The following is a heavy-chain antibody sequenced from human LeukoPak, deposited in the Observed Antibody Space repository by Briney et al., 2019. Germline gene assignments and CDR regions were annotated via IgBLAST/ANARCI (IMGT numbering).Heavy chain of an antibody. CDR2: IRSKTYGGTI. CDR1: GFTFGDYG. CDR3: ARAPYYDFILDY. V-gene: IGHV3-49*03. Sequence: PGRSLRLSCTPSGFTFGDYGLRWFRQGPGKGLQWVGFIRSKTYGGTIEYAASVKGRFTISRDDSKSIAYLQMNSLKTEDTAVYYCARAPYYDFILDYWGQGTLVTVSS. D-gene: IGHD3-3*01. J-gene: IGHJ4*02.